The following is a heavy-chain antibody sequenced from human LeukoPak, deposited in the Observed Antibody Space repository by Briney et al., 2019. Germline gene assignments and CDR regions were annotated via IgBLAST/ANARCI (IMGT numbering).Heavy chain of an antibody. CDR3: ARDQGDILAWPYYMDV. CDR1: GGSFSGYY. D-gene: IGHD3-9*01. Sequence: KPSETLSLTCAVFGGSFSGYYWSWIRQPPGKGLEWIGEINHSGSINYNSSLKSRVTISVDTSKNQFSLKLSSVTAADTAVYYCARDQGDILAWPYYMDVWGKGTTVTISS. J-gene: IGHJ6*03. V-gene: IGHV4-34*01. CDR2: INHSGSI.